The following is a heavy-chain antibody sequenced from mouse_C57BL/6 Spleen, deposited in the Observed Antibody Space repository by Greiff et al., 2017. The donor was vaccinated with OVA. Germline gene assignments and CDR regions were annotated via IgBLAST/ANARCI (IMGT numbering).Heavy chain of an antibody. D-gene: IGHD1-1*01. CDR2: IWGDGST. CDR3: AEPGSSYDYAMDY. J-gene: IGHJ4*01. CDR1: GFSLTSYG. Sequence: VQVVESGPGLVAPSQSLSITCTVSGFSLTSYGVSWVRQPPGQGLEWLGVIWGDGSTNYHSALISRLSISTENSKSQVFLKLNSLQTDDTATYYCAEPGSSYDYAMDYWGQGTSVTVSS. V-gene: IGHV2-3*01.